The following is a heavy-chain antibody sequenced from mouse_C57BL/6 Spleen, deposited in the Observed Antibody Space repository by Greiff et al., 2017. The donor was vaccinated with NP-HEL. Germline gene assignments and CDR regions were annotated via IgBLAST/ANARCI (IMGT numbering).Heavy chain of an antibody. Sequence: VQLQQSGAELVRPGASVKLSCTASGFNIKDDYMHWVKQRPEQGLEWIGWIDPENGDTEYASKFQGKATITADTSSNTAYLQLSSLTSEDTAVYYCTTPIYYDYDGAMDYWGQGTSVTVSS. J-gene: IGHJ4*01. D-gene: IGHD2-4*01. CDR1: GFNIKDDY. CDR2: IDPENGDT. CDR3: TTPIYYDYDGAMDY. V-gene: IGHV14-4*01.